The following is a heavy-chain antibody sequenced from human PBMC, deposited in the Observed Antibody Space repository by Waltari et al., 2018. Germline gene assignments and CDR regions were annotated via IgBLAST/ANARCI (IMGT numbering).Heavy chain of an antibody. D-gene: IGHD3-22*01. CDR3: ARSRATYYYDSSGYPPLGY. CDR2: INHSGST. CDR1: GGSFSGYY. Sequence: QVQLQQWGAGLLKPSETLSLTCAVYGGSFSGYYWIWIRQPPGKGLEWIGEINHSGSTNYNPSLKSRVTISVDTSKNQFSLKLSSVTAADTAVYYCARSRATYYYDSSGYPPLGYWGQGTLVTVSS. J-gene: IGHJ4*02. V-gene: IGHV4-34*01.